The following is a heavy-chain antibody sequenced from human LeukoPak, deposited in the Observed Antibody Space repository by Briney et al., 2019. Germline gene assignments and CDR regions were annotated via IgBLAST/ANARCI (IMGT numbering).Heavy chain of an antibody. J-gene: IGHJ4*02. D-gene: IGHD1-26*01. CDR3: AGGGATNWAYYFDY. Sequence: KPSETLSLTCTVSGGSISSYYWSWIRQPAGKGLEWIGRIYTSGSTSYNPSLKSRVTMSVDTSKNQFSLKLSSVTAAGTAVYYWAGGGATNWAYYFDYWGQGTLVTVSS. CDR2: IYTSGST. V-gene: IGHV4-4*07. CDR1: GGSISSYY.